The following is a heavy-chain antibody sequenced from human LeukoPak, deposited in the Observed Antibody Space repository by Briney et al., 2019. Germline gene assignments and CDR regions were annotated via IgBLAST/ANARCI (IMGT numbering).Heavy chain of an antibody. CDR3: ARKLGTPGP. J-gene: IGHJ5*02. CDR2: IGISSNKI. D-gene: IGHD4-23*01. CDR1: GFTFSSYW. Sequence: PGGSLRLSCAASGFTFSSYWMSWVRQAPGKGLEWVSSIGISSNKIYYADSVKGRFTISRDNAKNSLYLQMNSLRAEDTAVYYCARKLGTPGPWGQGTLVTVSS. V-gene: IGHV3-21*01.